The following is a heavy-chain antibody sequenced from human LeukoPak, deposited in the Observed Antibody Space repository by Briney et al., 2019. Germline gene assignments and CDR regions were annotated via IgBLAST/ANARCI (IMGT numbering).Heavy chain of an antibody. D-gene: IGHD3-10*01. Sequence: GASVKVSCKASGYTFTSYDINWVRQATGQGLEWMGWMNTNSGNTGYAQKFQGRVTMTMNTSIRKAYMSLSRLRSEDTAVYYCARGGYYGSGGYHNDYWGQGTLVTVS. J-gene: IGHJ4*02. CDR3: ARGGYYGSGGYHNDY. V-gene: IGHV1-8*01. CDR1: GYTFTSYD. CDR2: MNTNSGNT.